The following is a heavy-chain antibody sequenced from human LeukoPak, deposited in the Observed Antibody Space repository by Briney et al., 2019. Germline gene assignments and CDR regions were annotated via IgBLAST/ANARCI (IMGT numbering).Heavy chain of an antibody. Sequence: GESLKISCKGSGYSFTTYWIGWVRQLPGKGLEWMGIIYPGDSDTRYSPSFQGQVTISADTSITTAYLQWSSLKASDTAMYYCARRPTTLPFDYWGQGTLVTVSS. CDR2: IYPGDSDT. CDR3: ARRPTTLPFDY. V-gene: IGHV5-51*01. J-gene: IGHJ4*02. CDR1: GYSFTTYW. D-gene: IGHD5-12*01.